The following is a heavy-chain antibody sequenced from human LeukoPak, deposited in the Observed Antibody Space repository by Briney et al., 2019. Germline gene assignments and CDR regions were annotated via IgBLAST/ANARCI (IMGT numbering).Heavy chain of an antibody. Sequence: GASVKVSCKASGYTFTGYYMHWVRQAPGQGLEWMGWINPNSGGTNYAQKFQGRVTMTRDTSISTAYMELSKLRSDDTAVYYCARDQDHGDYVHWFDPWGQGTLVTVSS. CDR2: INPNSGGT. CDR1: GYTFTGYY. V-gene: IGHV1-2*02. D-gene: IGHD4-17*01. CDR3: ARDQDHGDYVHWFDP. J-gene: IGHJ5*02.